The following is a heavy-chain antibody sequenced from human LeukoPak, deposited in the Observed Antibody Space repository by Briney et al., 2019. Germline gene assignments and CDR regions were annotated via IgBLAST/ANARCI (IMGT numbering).Heavy chain of an antibody. CDR2: INHSGST. CDR3: ARGTGTMIY. D-gene: IGHD1-1*01. V-gene: IGHV4-34*01. J-gene: IGHJ4*02. Sequence: SETLSLTCAVYGGSFSGYYWSWIRQPPGKGLEWIGEINHSGSTNYNPSLKSRVTISVDMSKNQFSLKLSSVTAADTAVYYCARGTGTMIYWGQGTLVTVSS. CDR1: GGSFSGYY.